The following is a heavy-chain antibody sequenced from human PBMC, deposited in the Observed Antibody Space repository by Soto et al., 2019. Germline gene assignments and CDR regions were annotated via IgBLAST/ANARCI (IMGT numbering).Heavy chain of an antibody. V-gene: IGHV3-23*01. Sequence: GGSLKLYCAASGFTCNGYAMGWVRQASGKGLAVVAAISGSGRSSYYADSVKGRFTISRDNSKNTLYLQMNSLRAEDTAVYYCAKYSSSWPAGYFQHWGQG. CDR3: AKYSSSWPAGYFQH. CDR2: ISGSGRSS. J-gene: IGHJ1*01. CDR1: GFTCNGYA. D-gene: IGHD6-13*01.